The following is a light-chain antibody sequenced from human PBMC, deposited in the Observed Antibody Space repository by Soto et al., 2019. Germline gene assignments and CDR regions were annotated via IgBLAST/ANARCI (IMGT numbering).Light chain of an antibody. CDR1: QSVRDF. Sequence: TLSLSPGERATLSCRASQSVRDFLAWYQQTPGQAPRLLIYDASNRATGIPARFSGSGSGTDFTLTISSLEPEDFAVYYCQQRSNWPLTFGGGTKVDIK. V-gene: IGKV3-11*01. CDR2: DAS. CDR3: QQRSNWPLT. J-gene: IGKJ4*01.